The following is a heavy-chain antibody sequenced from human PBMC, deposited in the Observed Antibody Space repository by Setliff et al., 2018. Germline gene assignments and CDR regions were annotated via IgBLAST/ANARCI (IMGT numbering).Heavy chain of an antibody. CDR1: GFTFSSYW. CDR3: ARDHGELGQERRTHFFRH. J-gene: IGHJ1*01. D-gene: IGHD1-1*01. CDR2: INQDGSEK. V-gene: IGHV3-7*01. Sequence: GGSLRLSCAASGFTFSSYWMSWVRQAPGKGLEWVANINQDGSEKYYVDSVKGRFTISRDNAKNSLYLQMNSLRTEDTAVYYCARDHGELGQERRTHFFRHWGQGTLVTVSS.